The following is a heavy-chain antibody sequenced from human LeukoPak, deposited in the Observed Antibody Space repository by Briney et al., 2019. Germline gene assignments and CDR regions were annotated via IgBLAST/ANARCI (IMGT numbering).Heavy chain of an antibody. Sequence: SETLSLTGTVSGGSISSYYWSWIRQPPGKGLEWIGDIYYSGSTNYNPSLKSRVTISVDTSKNQFSLKLSSVTAADTAVYYCARRSSGWHGVFDYWGQGTLVTVSS. CDR3: ARRSSGWHGVFDY. J-gene: IGHJ4*02. V-gene: IGHV4-59*08. CDR2: IYYSGST. D-gene: IGHD6-19*01. CDR1: GGSISSYY.